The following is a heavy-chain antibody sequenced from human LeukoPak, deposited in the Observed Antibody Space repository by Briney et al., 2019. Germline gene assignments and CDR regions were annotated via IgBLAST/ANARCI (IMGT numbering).Heavy chain of an antibody. D-gene: IGHD4-17*01. CDR1: GFTFSSYS. J-gene: IGHJ4*02. CDR3: ARFPRGDYPGGG. V-gene: IGHV3-21*01. CDR2: ISSSSSYI. Sequence: KPGGSLRLSCAASGFTFSSYSMNWVRQAPGKGLEWVSSISSSSSYIYYADSVKGRFTISRDNAKNSLYLQMNSLRAEDTAVYYCARFPRGDYPGGGWGQGTLVTVSS.